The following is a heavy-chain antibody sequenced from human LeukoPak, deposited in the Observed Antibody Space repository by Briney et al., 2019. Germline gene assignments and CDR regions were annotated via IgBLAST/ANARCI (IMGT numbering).Heavy chain of an antibody. V-gene: IGHV3-23*01. J-gene: IGHJ1*01. Sequence: GGSLRLSCAASGFTFNNYAMSWVRQAPGKGLEWVSTISSSGGSTYYADSVKGRFTISRDNSKNTLYLQMNSLRAEDTAVYYCARPSRPYRSSEYFQHWGQGTLVIVSS. CDR1: GFTFNNYA. CDR2: ISSSGGST. D-gene: IGHD6-13*01. CDR3: ARPSRPYRSSEYFQH.